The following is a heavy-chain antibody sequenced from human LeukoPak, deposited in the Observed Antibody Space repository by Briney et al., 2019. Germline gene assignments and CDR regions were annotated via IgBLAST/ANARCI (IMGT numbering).Heavy chain of an antibody. CDR2: IYYSGST. V-gene: IGHV4-59*01. CDR1: GGSISSYY. D-gene: IGHD6-13*01. Sequence: SETLSLTCTVSGGSISSYYWSWIRQPPGKGLEWIGYIYYSGSTNYNPSLKSRVTISVDTSKNQFSLKLSSVTAADTAVYYCAGDDGAAAGTNWFDPWGQGTLVTVSS. J-gene: IGHJ5*02. CDR3: AGDDGAAAGTNWFDP.